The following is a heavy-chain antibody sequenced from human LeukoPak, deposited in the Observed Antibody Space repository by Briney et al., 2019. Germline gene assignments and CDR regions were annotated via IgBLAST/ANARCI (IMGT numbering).Heavy chain of an antibody. CDR2: ISYDGSNK. Sequence: GGSLRLSCAASGFTFSSYGMHWVRQAPGKGLEWVAVISYDGSNKYYADSVKGRFTISRDNSKNTLYLQMNSLRAEDTAVYYCATTWGESGYFDYWGQGTLVTVSS. D-gene: IGHD3-16*01. CDR1: GFTFSSYG. J-gene: IGHJ4*02. CDR3: ATTWGESGYFDY. V-gene: IGHV3-30*03.